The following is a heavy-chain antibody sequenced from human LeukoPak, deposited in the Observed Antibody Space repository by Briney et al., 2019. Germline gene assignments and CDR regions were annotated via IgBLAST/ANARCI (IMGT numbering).Heavy chain of an antibody. D-gene: IGHD1-26*01. Sequence: SETLSLTCTVSGYSISSGYYWGWIRQPPGKALEWIGSIYYSGSTYYNPSLKSRVTISVDTSKNQFSLKLNSVTAADTAVYYCATPYSGGYHGLDIWGQGTMVTVSS. CDR3: ATPYSGGYHGLDI. J-gene: IGHJ3*02. CDR1: GYSISSGYY. CDR2: IYYSGST. V-gene: IGHV4-38-2*02.